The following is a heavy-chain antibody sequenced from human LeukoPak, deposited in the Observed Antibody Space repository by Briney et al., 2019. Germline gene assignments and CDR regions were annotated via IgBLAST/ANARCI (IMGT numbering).Heavy chain of an antibody. CDR2: INHSGST. D-gene: IGHD1-1*01. Sequence: SETLSLTCAVYGGSFSGYYWSWIRQPPGKGLEWIGEINHSGSTNYNPSLKSRVTISVDTSKNQFSLKLSSVTAADTAVYYCARRTLGWARTRIQASGTDRGNFDYWGQGTLVTVSS. V-gene: IGHV4-34*01. CDR1: GGSFSGYY. J-gene: IGHJ4*02. CDR3: ARRTLGWARTRIQASGTDRGNFDY.